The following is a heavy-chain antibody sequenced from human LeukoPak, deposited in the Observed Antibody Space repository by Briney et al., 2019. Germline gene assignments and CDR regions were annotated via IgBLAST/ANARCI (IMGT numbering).Heavy chain of an antibody. CDR2: MKLDGSEE. Sequence: GGSLRLSCAASGFTFRSYWMSWVRQAPGKGLEWVANMKLDGSEEYYVDSVKGRFTISSDNAKSSLYLQMNSLRVDDTAVYYCARWARYCSSGSCYSWFDPWGQGTLVTVSS. CDR1: GFTFRSYW. V-gene: IGHV3-7*01. J-gene: IGHJ5*02. CDR3: ARWARYCSSGSCYSWFDP. D-gene: IGHD2-15*01.